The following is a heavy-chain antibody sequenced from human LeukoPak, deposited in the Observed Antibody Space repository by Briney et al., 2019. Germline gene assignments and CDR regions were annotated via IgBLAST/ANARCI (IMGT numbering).Heavy chain of an antibody. D-gene: IGHD3-10*01. CDR3: ARGLSYLAPGV. V-gene: IGHV1-18*01. Sequence: ASVKVSCKASGGTFSSYAISWVRQAPGQGLEWMGWISAYNGNTNYAQKLQGRVTMTTDTSTSTAYMELRSLRSDDTAAYYCARGLSYLAPGVWGQGTLVTVSS. CDR2: ISAYNGNT. J-gene: IGHJ4*02. CDR1: GGTFSSYA.